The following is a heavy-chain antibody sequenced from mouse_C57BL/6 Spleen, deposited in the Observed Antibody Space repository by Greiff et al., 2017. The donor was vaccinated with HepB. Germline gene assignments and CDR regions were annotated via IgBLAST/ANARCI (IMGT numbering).Heavy chain of an antibody. V-gene: IGHV5-17*01. Sequence: EVKLMESGGGLVKPGGSLKLSCAASGFTFSVYGMHWVRQAPEKGLEWVAYISSGSSTIYYADTVKGRFTISRDNAKNTLFLQMTSLRSEDTAMYYCAREPFDYWGQGTTLTVSS. J-gene: IGHJ2*01. CDR3: AREPFDY. D-gene: IGHD6-1*01. CDR2: ISSGSSTI. CDR1: GFTFSVYG.